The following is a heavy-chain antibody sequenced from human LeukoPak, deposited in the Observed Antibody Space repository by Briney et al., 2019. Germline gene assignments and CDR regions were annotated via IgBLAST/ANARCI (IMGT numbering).Heavy chain of an antibody. CDR3: ARGSGSPGEFDY. CDR2: IYHSGST. Sequence: PSETLSLTCTVSGGSISSYYWSWIRQPPGKGLEWIGYIYHSGSTYYNPSLKSRVTISVDRSKNQFSLKLSSVTAADTAVYYCARGSGSPGEFDYWGQGTLVTVSS. D-gene: IGHD1-26*01. CDR1: GGSISSYY. J-gene: IGHJ4*02. V-gene: IGHV4-59*12.